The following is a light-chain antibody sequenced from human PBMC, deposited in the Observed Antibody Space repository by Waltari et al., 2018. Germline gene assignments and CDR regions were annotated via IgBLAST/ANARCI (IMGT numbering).Light chain of an antibody. CDR2: RNR. CDR1: NSNIKINY. V-gene: IGLV1-47*01. CDR3: SAWDDSLSGPI. Sequence: QSILTQPPSTSGTPGQRVTIPCSGSNSNIKINYVSWYQHLPETTPKLLIYRNRWRPSGVSDRFSAAKSGTSASLAISGLRSEDEGDYYCSAWDDSLSGPIFGGGTRLTVL. J-gene: IGLJ2*01.